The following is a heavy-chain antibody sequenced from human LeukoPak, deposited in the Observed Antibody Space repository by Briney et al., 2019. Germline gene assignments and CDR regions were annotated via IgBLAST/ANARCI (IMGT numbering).Heavy chain of an antibody. J-gene: IGHJ1*01. D-gene: IGHD6-19*01. V-gene: IGHV3-23*01. CDR3: AKDRYSSGWYGKYFQH. Sequence: PGGSLRLSCAASAFTFSSYAMSWVSQAPGKGLEWVSAISGSGGSPYYADSVKGRFTISRDNSKNTLYLQMNSLRAEDTAVYYCAKDRYSSGWYGKYFQHWGQGTLVTVSS. CDR2: ISGSGGSP. CDR1: AFTFSSYA.